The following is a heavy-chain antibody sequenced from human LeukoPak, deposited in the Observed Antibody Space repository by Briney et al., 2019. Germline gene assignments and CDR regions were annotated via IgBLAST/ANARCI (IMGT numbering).Heavy chain of an antibody. CDR1: GFTFDDYA. J-gene: IGHJ6*04. CDR3: AKDLRYYDILTGYHYYYYGMDV. V-gene: IGHV3-43D*04. Sequence: GGSLRLSYAASGFTFDDYAMHWVRHAPGKGLEWVSLISWDGGSTYYADSVKGRLTISRDNSKNSLYLQMNSLRAEDTALYYCAKDLRYYDILTGYHYYYYGMDVWGKGTTVTVSS. D-gene: IGHD3-9*01. CDR2: ISWDGGST.